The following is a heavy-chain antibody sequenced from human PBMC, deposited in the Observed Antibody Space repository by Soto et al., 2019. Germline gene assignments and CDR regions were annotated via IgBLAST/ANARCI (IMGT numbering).Heavy chain of an antibody. CDR1: GYTFTSHG. CDR2: ISAYNGNT. Sequence: GASVKVSCKASGYTFTSHGLSWVRQAPGQGLEWMGWISAYNGNTNYAQNLQGRVTMTTDTSTSTAYMELRSLRSDDTAVYYCARGPIGTGRWFDPWGQGTVVTVSS. D-gene: IGHD3-9*01. CDR3: ARGPIGTGRWFDP. V-gene: IGHV1-18*01. J-gene: IGHJ5*02.